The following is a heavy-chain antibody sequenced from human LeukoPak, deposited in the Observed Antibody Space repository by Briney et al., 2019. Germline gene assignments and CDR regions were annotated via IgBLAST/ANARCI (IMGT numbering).Heavy chain of an antibody. V-gene: IGHV3-30*04. CDR3: AKDRDYYMDV. CDR2: ISNDERNK. CDR1: GFTFTNFA. D-gene: IGHD3-10*01. Sequence: HPGGSLRLSCAASGFTFTNFAMHWVRQAPGKGLEWVAVISNDERNKYYADSVKGRFTISRDNSKNTLYLQMNSLRAEDTAVYYCAKDRDYYMDVWGKGTTVTVSS. J-gene: IGHJ6*03.